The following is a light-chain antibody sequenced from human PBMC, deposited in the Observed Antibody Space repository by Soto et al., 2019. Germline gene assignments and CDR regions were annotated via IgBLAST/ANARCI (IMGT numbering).Light chain of an antibody. Sequence: QSALTQPPSASGTPGQSVTIPCIGTSSDVGDYNYVSWYQQHPGKAPKLVIYEVSRRPSGVPDRFSGSKSGNTASLTVSGLQAEDEADYYCSSNAGSNNLVFGGGTKLTVL. J-gene: IGLJ2*01. V-gene: IGLV2-8*01. CDR2: EVS. CDR1: SSDVGDYNY. CDR3: SSNAGSNNLV.